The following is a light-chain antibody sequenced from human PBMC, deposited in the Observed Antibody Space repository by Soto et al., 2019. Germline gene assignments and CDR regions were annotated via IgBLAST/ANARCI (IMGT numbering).Light chain of an antibody. CDR2: EGS. Sequence: QSVLTQPASVSGSPGQSITISCTGTSSDVGSYNLVSWYQQHPGKAPKLMIYEGSKRPPGVSNRFSGSKSGNTASLTISGLQAEDEADYYCCSYASSRSLVFGGGTKLTVL. V-gene: IGLV2-23*01. CDR3: CSYASSRSLV. CDR1: SSDVGSYNL. J-gene: IGLJ2*01.